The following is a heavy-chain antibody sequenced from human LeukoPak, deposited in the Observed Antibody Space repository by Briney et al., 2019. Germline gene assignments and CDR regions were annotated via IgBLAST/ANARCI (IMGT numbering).Heavy chain of an antibody. D-gene: IGHD2-15*01. Sequence: ASVKVSCKASGYTFTGYYMHRVRQAPGQGLEWMGRINPNSGGTNYAQKFQGRVTMTRDTSISTAYMELSRLRSDDTAVYYCARGGDCSGGSCQHNWFDPWGQGTLVTVSS. CDR1: GYTFTGYY. V-gene: IGHV1-2*06. J-gene: IGHJ5*02. CDR3: ARGGDCSGGSCQHNWFDP. CDR2: INPNSGGT.